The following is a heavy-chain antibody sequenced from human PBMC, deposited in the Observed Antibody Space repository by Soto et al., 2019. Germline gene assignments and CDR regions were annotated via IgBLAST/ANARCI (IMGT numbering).Heavy chain of an antibody. V-gene: IGHV1-3*01. D-gene: IGHD7-27*01. CDR3: ARDTGDGTFDF. CDR1: GYTFSSYA. J-gene: IGHJ4*02. Sequence: SVKVSCKASGYTFSSYAMHWVRQAPGQRLEWMGWINAGYGNTKSSQKFQDRVTISRDTSASTAYMELTSLRSEDTAVYYCARDTGDGTFDFWGQGTLVTVSS. CDR2: INAGYGNT.